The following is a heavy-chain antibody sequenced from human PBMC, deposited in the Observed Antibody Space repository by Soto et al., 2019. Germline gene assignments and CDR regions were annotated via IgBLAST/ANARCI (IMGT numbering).Heavy chain of an antibody. D-gene: IGHD6-13*01. J-gene: IGHJ6*03. CDR2: IWYDGRNK. CDR1: GLTFSSYG. CDR3: ARGGSSSSKLMPPPSYYYYYMDV. Sequence: QVQLVESGGGVVQPGRSLRLYCAASGLTFSSYGMHWVRQAPGKGLAWVAVIWYDGRNKYYAASVKGRFTLSRDNPENALYLQMNSLRAEDTAVYYCARGGSSSSKLMPPPSYYYYYMDVWCKGTTVTVSS. V-gene: IGHV3-33*01.